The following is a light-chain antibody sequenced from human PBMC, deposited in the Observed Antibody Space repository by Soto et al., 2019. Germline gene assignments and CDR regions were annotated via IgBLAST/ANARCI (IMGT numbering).Light chain of an antibody. Sequence: EIVLTQSPATLSFFPGERATLSCRASQSVSIYLDWYQQKPGQAPRLLIYDASNRATGIPARFSGSGSGTGFTLTISSLEPEDFAVYYCQQRSNWPPEITFGHGTRLEIK. CDR3: QQRSNWPPEIT. J-gene: IGKJ5*01. CDR1: QSVSIY. V-gene: IGKV3-11*01. CDR2: DAS.